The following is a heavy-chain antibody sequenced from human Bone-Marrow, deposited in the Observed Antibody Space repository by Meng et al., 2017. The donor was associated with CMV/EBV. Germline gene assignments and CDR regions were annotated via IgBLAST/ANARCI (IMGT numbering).Heavy chain of an antibody. CDR3: ASQGRSVRPGY. J-gene: IGHJ4*02. CDR1: GFTFSSYE. Sequence: GGSLRLSCAASGFTFSSYEMNWVRQAPGKGLEWVSYISGGGTTIYYADSVRGRFTISRDNAKSSLYLQMTSLRVEDTAIYYCASQGRSVRPGYWGQGTLVTVPS. CDR2: ISGGGTTI. V-gene: IGHV3-48*03. D-gene: IGHD6-6*01.